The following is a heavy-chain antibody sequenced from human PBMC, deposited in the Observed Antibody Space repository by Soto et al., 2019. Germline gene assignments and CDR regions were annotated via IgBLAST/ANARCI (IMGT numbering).Heavy chain of an antibody. J-gene: IGHJ6*02. V-gene: IGHV1-46*01. CDR2: FNPTGDTA. Sequence: QVQLVQSGAEVKKPGASVKASCKATGCTFTSYYIHWVRQAPGQGLEWMGIFNPTGDTASYAQKLQGRVTMTRDTSTGTAYMELGSLRSEDTAVYYCARGGRIVDTGIGYYYYHAMDVWGQGTTVTVS. D-gene: IGHD5-18*01. CDR1: GCTFTSYY. CDR3: ARGGRIVDTGIGYYYYHAMDV.